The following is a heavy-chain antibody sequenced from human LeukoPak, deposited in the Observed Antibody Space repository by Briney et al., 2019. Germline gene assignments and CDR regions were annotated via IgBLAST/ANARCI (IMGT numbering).Heavy chain of an antibody. CDR2: IIPIFGTA. Sequence: SVKVSCKASGGTFSSYAVSWVRQAPGQGLEWMGGIIPIFGTADYAQKFQGRVTITADESTSTAYMELSSLRSEDTAVYYCARVTHWNYFDLDYYYYGMDVWGQGTTVTVSS. V-gene: IGHV1-69*13. CDR1: GGTFSSYA. CDR3: ARVTHWNYFDLDYYYYGMDV. J-gene: IGHJ6*02. D-gene: IGHD1-7*01.